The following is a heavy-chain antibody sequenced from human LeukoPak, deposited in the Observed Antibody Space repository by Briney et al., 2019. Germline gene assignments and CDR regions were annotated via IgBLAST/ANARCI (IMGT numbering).Heavy chain of an antibody. CDR1: GFRLTNHA. CDR2: ISTSSDTI. Sequence: GGSLRLSCAASGFRLTNHAMNWVRQAPGKGLEWLSYISTSSDTIHYAESARGRFTISRDNAENSLYLQMNSLSAEDTAVCYCARCAYGSTKCWGSLDYWGQGSLVTVSS. V-gene: IGHV3-48*01. D-gene: IGHD3-10*02. CDR3: ARCAYGSTKCWGSLDY. J-gene: IGHJ4*02.